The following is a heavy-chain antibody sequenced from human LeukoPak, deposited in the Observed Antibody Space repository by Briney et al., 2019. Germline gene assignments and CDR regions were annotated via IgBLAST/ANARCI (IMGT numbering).Heavy chain of an antibody. CDR3: ATETNGRHYDY. J-gene: IGHJ4*02. D-gene: IGHD1-14*01. Sequence: PGGSLRLSCTTSGLTFSTSGFNWVRQAPGKGLEWVASIGPTGFDRYHADSIKGRFTISRDNANNFLHLQMDSLRAEDTAVYYCATETNGRHYDYWGQGTLLTVSS. CDR1: GLTFSTSG. V-gene: IGHV3-21*06. CDR2: IGPTGFDR.